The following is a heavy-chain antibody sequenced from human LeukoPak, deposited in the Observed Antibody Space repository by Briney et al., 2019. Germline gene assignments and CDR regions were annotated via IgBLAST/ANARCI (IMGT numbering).Heavy chain of an antibody. V-gene: IGHV1-18*01. CDR2: ISAYNGNT. D-gene: IGHD2-2*01. CDR1: GYTFTSYG. Sequence: GASVKVSCKASGYTFTSYGISWVRQAPGQGLEWMGWISAYNGNTNYAQKLQGRVTMTTDTSTSTAYMELRSLRSDDTAVYYCARVTSSSWDDYFDYWGQGTLVTVSS. CDR3: ARVTSSSWDDYFDY. J-gene: IGHJ4*02.